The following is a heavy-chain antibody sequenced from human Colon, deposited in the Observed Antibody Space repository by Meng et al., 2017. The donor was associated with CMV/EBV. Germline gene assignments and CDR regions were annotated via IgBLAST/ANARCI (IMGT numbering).Heavy chain of an antibody. Sequence: GESLKISCAASGFTFSDSGVHWVRQASGRGLEWVGRIRSKGNSYAAAYAASVRGRFTVSRDDSKNTAYLQMNSLKTEDTAVYYCGRLEETTMVIQAFDVWGQGTMVTVSS. CDR3: GRLEETTMVIQAFDV. J-gene: IGHJ3*01. V-gene: IGHV3-73*01. CDR2: IRSKGNSYAA. D-gene: IGHD5-18*01. CDR1: GFTFSDSG.